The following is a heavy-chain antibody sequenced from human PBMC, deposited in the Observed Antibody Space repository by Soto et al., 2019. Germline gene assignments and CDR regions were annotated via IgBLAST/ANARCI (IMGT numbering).Heavy chain of an antibody. J-gene: IGHJ4*02. CDR1: GFTFSSYA. Sequence: GGSLRLSCAASGFTFSSYAMRWVRQAPVKGLEWVSAISGSGGSTYYADSVKGRFTISRDNSKNTLYLQMNSLRAEDTAVYYCASRGHRGYFDYWGQGTLVTVSS. CDR3: ASRGHRGYFDY. CDR2: ISGSGGST. V-gene: IGHV3-23*01. D-gene: IGHD3-10*01.